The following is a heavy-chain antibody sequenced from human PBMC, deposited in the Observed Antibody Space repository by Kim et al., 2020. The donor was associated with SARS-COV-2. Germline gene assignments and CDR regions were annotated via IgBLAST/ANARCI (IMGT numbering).Heavy chain of an antibody. CDR3: AGDLVREAIDDILTGLLDY. CDR2: IWHDGSNK. Sequence: GGSLRLSCAASGFTFSSYGMHWVRQAPGKGLEWVAVIWHDGSNKYYADSVKGRFTISRDNTKNTVYLQMNSLRAEETAVYYCAGDLVREAIDDILTGLLDYWGQGTLVTGSS. D-gene: IGHD3-9*01. CDR1: GFTFSSYG. J-gene: IGHJ4*02. V-gene: IGHV3-33*01.